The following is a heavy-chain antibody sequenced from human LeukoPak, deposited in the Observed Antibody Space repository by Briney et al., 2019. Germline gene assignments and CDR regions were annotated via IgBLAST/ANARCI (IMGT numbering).Heavy chain of an antibody. D-gene: IGHD3-22*01. CDR3: ARTYYYDSSGYYSGHFDY. Sequence: SETLSLTCTVSGGSISSGGYYWSWIRQHPGKGLEWIGYIYYSGSTYYNPYLKSRVTISVDTSKNQFSLKLSSVTAADTAVYYCARTYYYDSSGYYSGHFDYWGQGTLVTVSS. CDR1: GGSISSGGYY. J-gene: IGHJ4*02. CDR2: IYYSGST. V-gene: IGHV4-30-4*08.